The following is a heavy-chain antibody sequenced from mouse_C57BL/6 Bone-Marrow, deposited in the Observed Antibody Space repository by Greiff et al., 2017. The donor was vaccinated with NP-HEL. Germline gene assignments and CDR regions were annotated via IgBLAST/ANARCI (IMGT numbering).Heavy chain of an antibody. Sequence: QVQLQQSGAELVKPGASVKISCKASGYAFSSYWMNWVKQRPGKGLEWIGQIYPGDGDTNYNGKFKGKATLTADKSSSTAYMQLSSLTSEGSAVYFCARTRSGNCYYFDYWGQGTTLTVSS. CDR1: GYAFSSYW. CDR3: ARTRSGNCYYFDY. D-gene: IGHD2-14*01. J-gene: IGHJ2*01. V-gene: IGHV1-80*01. CDR2: IYPGDGDT.